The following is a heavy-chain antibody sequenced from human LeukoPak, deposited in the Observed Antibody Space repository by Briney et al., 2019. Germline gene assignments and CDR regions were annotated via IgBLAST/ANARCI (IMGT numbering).Heavy chain of an antibody. CDR1: GGSIRRSSYY. CDR3: ARRLRLKNPGGDAFDI. D-gene: IGHD2/OR15-2a*01. V-gene: IGHV4-39*07. J-gene: IGHJ3*02. Sequence: SETLSLTCTVSGGSIRRSSYYWGWIRQPPGKGLEWIGSIYYSGSTYHNPSLKSRVTISVDTSKNQFSLKLSSVTAADTAVYYCARRLRLKNPGGDAFDIWGQGTVVTVSS. CDR2: IYYSGST.